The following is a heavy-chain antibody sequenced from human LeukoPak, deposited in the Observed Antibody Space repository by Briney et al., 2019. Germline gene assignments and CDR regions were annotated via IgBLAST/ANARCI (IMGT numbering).Heavy chain of an antibody. CDR1: GFTFDDYA. CDR2: ISWNSGSI. D-gene: IGHD6-13*01. V-gene: IGHV3-9*01. CDR3: AKERAAAATPEWYFDL. J-gene: IGHJ2*01. Sequence: GGSLRLSCAASGFTFDDYAMPWVRQAPGKGLEWVSGISWNSGSIGYADSVKGRFTISRDNAKNSLYLQMNSLRAEDTALYYCAKERAAAATPEWYFDLWGRGTLVTVSS.